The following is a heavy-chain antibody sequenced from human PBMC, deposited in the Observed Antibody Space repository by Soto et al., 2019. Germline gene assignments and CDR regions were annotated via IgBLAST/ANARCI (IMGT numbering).Heavy chain of an antibody. CDR2: INHSGNT. CDR1: GGSFSGYY. Sequence: SETLSLTCAVYGGSFSGYYWSWIRQPPGKGLEWIGEINHSGNTNYNPSLKSRVTISRDNSKNTLYLQMNSLRAEDTAVYYCARDDYYGSGSYRPYFDYWGQGTLVTVSS. D-gene: IGHD3-10*01. CDR3: ARDDYYGSGSYRPYFDY. J-gene: IGHJ4*02. V-gene: IGHV4-34*01.